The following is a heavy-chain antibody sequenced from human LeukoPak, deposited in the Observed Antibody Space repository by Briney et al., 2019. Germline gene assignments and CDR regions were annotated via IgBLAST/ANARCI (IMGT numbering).Heavy chain of an antibody. CDR3: AKRREGYQLQLIPPYYFDY. Sequence: GGSLRLSCAASGFTFTSYAMSWVRQAPGKGLEWVSTISGSGGSTYYADSVKGRFTISRDNSKNTLYLQMNSLRAEDTAVYYCAKRREGYQLQLIPPYYFDYWGQGTLVTVSS. J-gene: IGHJ4*02. CDR1: GFTFTSYA. D-gene: IGHD2-2*01. CDR2: ISGSGGST. V-gene: IGHV3-23*01.